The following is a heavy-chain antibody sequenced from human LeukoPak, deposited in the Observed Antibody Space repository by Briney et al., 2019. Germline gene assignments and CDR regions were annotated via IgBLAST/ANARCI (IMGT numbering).Heavy chain of an antibody. J-gene: IGHJ4*02. D-gene: IGHD3-3*01. CDR1: GFTFSSYS. V-gene: IGHV3-21*04. CDR2: ISSSSSYI. Sequence: GGSLRLSCAASGFTFSSYSMNWVRQAPGKGLEWVSSISSSSSYIYYADSVKGRFTISRDNAKNSLYLQMNSLRAEDTALYYCAKVPDYDFWSGRSYFDYWGQGTLVTVSS. CDR3: AKVPDYDFWSGRSYFDY.